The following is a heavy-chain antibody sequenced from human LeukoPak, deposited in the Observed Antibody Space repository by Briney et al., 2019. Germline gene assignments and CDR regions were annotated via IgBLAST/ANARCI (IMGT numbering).Heavy chain of an antibody. Sequence: GGSLRLSCAASGFTFSDYYMSWIRQAPGKGLEWASYISSSGSTMYYADSVKGRFTISRDNAKNSLYLQMNSLRAEDTAVYYCARPSIGSNSEFDYWGQGTLVTVSS. V-gene: IGHV3-11*01. D-gene: IGHD4-23*01. CDR2: ISSSGSTM. CDR3: ARPSIGSNSEFDY. CDR1: GFTFSDYY. J-gene: IGHJ4*02.